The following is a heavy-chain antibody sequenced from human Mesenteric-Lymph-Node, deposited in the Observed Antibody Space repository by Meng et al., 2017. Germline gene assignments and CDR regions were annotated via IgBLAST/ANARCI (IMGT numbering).Heavy chain of an antibody. Sequence: SVKVSCKASGGTFSSYAISWVRQAPGQGLEWMGGIIPIFGTANYAQKFQGRVTITADESTSTAYMELSSLRSEDTAVYYCARERAKVVPAAMRDPTYYYYGMDVWGQGTMVTVSS. CDR1: GGTFSSYA. D-gene: IGHD2-2*01. V-gene: IGHV1-69*13. CDR2: IIPIFGTA. J-gene: IGHJ6*02. CDR3: ARERAKVVPAAMRDPTYYYYGMDV.